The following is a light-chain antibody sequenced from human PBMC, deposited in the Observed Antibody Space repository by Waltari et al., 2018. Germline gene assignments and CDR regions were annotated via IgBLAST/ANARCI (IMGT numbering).Light chain of an antibody. CDR3: SSYAGTDNFVV. CDR1: SSDAGAYDY. J-gene: IGLJ2*01. V-gene: IGLV2-8*01. Sequence: QSALTQPPSASGSPGQSVTILCTGTSSDAGAYDYVSWSQHHQDKAPKLIIFEVNKWPSGVPDRFSGSKSGNTASLTVSGLQAEDEADYYCSSYAGTDNFVVFGGGTKLTVL. CDR2: EVN.